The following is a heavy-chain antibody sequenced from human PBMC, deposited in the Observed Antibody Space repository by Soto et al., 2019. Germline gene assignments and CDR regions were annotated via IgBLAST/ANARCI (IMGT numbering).Heavy chain of an antibody. CDR2: IGIADNR. V-gene: IGHV3-13*04. J-gene: IGHJ6*02. D-gene: IGHD6-13*01. CDR3: ARGRIAPGYGLDV. CDR1: GFTFSSYD. Sequence: WGSLRLSCAASGFTFSSYDMHWVRQGTGQGLEWVSTIGIADNRYYLSSVKGRFTISRGDAENSFYLQMNSIKAGDTAVYFCARGRIAPGYGLDVWGQGTTVTVSS.